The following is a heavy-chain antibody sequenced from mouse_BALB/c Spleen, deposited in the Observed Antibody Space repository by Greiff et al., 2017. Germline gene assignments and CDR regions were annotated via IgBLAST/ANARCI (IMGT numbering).Heavy chain of an antibody. V-gene: IGHV3-2*02. CDR3: ARGAGYVPFAY. CDR1: GYSITSDYA. D-gene: IGHD2-2*01. Sequence: VQLKESGPGLVKPSQSLSLTCTVTGYSITSDYAWNWIRQFPGNKLEWMGYISYSGSTSYNPSLKSRISITRDTSKNQFFLQLNSVTTEDTATYYCARGAGYVPFAYWGQGTLVTVSA. CDR2: ISYSGST. J-gene: IGHJ3*01.